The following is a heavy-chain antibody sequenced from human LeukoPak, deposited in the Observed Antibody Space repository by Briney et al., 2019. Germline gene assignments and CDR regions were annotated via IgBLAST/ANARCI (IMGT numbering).Heavy chain of an antibody. CDR1: GFTFSSYW. Sequence: GGSLRLSCAASGFTFSSYWMHWVRQAPGKGLVWVSRIKTDGSTTNYGDSVKGRFTISRDNAKNTLYLQMNSLRAEDTAVYYCARSEMVPYYFDYWGQGTLVTVSS. CDR3: ARSEMVPYYFDY. D-gene: IGHD3-10*01. J-gene: IGHJ4*02. CDR2: IKTDGSTT. V-gene: IGHV3-74*01.